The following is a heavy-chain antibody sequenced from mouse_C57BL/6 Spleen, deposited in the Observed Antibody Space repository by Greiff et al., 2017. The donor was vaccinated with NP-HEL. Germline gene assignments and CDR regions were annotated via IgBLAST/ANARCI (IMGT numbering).Heavy chain of an antibody. CDR2: IYPGDGDT. CDR1: GYAFSSSW. Sequence: VKLVESGPELVKPGASVKISCKASGYAFSSSWMNWVKQRPGKGLEWIGRIYPGDGDTNYNGKFKGKATLTADKSSSTAYMQLSSLTSEDSAVYFCARRRDYAMDYWGQGTSVTVSS. V-gene: IGHV1-82*01. CDR3: ARRRDYAMDY. J-gene: IGHJ4*01.